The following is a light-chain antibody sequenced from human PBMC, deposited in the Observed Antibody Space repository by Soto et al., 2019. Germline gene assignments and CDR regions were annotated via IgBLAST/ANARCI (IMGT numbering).Light chain of an antibody. CDR1: QSISSG. J-gene: IGKJ4*01. V-gene: IGKV1-5*03. CDR2: KGS. Sequence: EIQMTQSPATLSASVGERGTISCRASQSISSGLAWYQHKPGKAAKLLIYKGSSLESGVPSRVSGSGSGTEFTLSISSLQPDDVATYYCQQYNSYPLNFGGGTKVE. CDR3: QQYNSYPLN.